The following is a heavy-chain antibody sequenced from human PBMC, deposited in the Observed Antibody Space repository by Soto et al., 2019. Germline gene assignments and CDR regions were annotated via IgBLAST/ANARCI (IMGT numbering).Heavy chain of an antibody. CDR3: ARDQNYYDSSGYYYGMDV. Sequence: QVQLQESGPGLVKPSQTLSLTCTVSGGSISSGDYYWSWIRQPPGKGLEWIGYIYYSGSTYYNPSLKSRVTISVDTSKNQFSLKLSSVTAADTAVYYCARDQNYYDSSGYYYGMDVWGQGTTVTVSS. J-gene: IGHJ6*02. D-gene: IGHD3-22*01. V-gene: IGHV4-30-4*01. CDR1: GGSISSGDYY. CDR2: IYYSGST.